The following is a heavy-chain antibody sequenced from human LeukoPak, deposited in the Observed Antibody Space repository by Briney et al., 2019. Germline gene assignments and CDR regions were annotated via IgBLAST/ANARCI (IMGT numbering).Heavy chain of an antibody. D-gene: IGHD5-18*01. V-gene: IGHV4-39*01. CDR1: GGSINSSTYH. CDR2: IDYGGST. CDR3: ARLLSTYNFGVTNYYYYMDV. J-gene: IGHJ6*03. Sequence: PSETLSLTCSVYGGSINSSTYHWVWIRQPPGKGLEWIGNIDYGGSTYYNPSLKSRVTISVDTSKNQFSLRLASVTAADSSVYYCARLLSTYNFGVTNYYYYMDVWGKGTTVTVSS.